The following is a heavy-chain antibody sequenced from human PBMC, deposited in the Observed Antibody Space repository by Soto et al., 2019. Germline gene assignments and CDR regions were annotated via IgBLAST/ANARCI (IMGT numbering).Heavy chain of an antibody. V-gene: IGHV3-21*04. D-gene: IGHD6-13*01. CDR2: ISSSSSYI. CDR3: AKDNPLYSSSWPLDY. CDR1: GFTFSSYS. J-gene: IGHJ4*02. Sequence: PGGSLRLSCAASGFTFSSYSMNWVRQAPGKGLEWVSSISSSSSYIYYADSVKGRFTISRDNSKNTLYLQMNSLRAEDTAVYYCAKDNPLYSSSWPLDYWGQGTLVTVSS.